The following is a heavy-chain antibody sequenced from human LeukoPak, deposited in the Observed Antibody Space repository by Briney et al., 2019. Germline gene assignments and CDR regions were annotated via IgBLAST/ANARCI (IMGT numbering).Heavy chain of an antibody. CDR2: ISSSGGST. J-gene: IGHJ6*03. Sequence: GGSLRLSCAASGFTFSSYAMSWVRQAPGKGLEWVSAISSSGGSTYYADSVKGRFTISRDNSKNTLYLQINSLRVEDTAVYYCAKDYGGYYYYMDVWGKGTTVTISS. V-gene: IGHV3-23*01. D-gene: IGHD4-17*01. CDR3: AKDYGGYYYYMDV. CDR1: GFTFSSYA.